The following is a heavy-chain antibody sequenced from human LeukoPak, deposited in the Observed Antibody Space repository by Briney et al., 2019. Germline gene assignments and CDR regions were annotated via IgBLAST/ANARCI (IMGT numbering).Heavy chain of an antibody. J-gene: IGHJ4*02. V-gene: IGHV3-23*01. D-gene: IGHD3-10*01. CDR2: ISGSGGST. Sequence: PGGSLRLSCAASGFTFSSYSMNWVRQAPGKGLEWVSAISGSGGSTYYADSVKGRFTISRDNSKNTLYLQMNSLRAEDTAVYYCARGDVLLWFGEPKGFDYWGQGALVTVSS. CDR1: GFTFSSYS. CDR3: ARGDVLLWFGEPKGFDY.